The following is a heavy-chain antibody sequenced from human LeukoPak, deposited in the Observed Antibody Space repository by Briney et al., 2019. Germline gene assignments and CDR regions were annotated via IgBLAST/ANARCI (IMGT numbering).Heavy chain of an antibody. Sequence: ASVTVSFTATGYTFTGYYMHWVRQAPGQGLEWMGWINPNSGGTNYAQKFQGRVSMTRDTSISTAYMELSRLRSDDTAVYYCARVYYDILTGYYGLDYWGQGTLVTVSS. CDR3: ARVYYDILTGYYGLDY. CDR1: GYTFTGYY. D-gene: IGHD3-9*01. CDR2: INPNSGGT. J-gene: IGHJ4*02. V-gene: IGHV1-2*02.